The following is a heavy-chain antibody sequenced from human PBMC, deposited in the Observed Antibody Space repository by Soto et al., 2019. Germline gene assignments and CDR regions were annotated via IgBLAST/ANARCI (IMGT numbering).Heavy chain of an antibody. V-gene: IGHV1-8*02. CDR1: GYTFTSYY. D-gene: IGHD3-22*01. CDR2: MNPNSGNT. CDR3: ARSYYDSSGYYDFDY. Sequence: ASVKVSCKASGYTFTSYYIHWVRQAPVQGLEWMGWMNPNSGNTGHAQKFQDRVTMTRNSAISTAYMELSSLRSEDTAVYYCARSYYDSSGYYDFDYWGQGTLVTVSS. J-gene: IGHJ4*02.